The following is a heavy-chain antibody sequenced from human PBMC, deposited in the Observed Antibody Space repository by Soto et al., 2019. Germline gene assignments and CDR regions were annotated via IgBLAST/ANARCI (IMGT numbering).Heavy chain of an antibody. J-gene: IGHJ4*02. V-gene: IGHV3-30-3*01. CDR3: ARDTSGYYSAPTFDY. CDR1: GFTFSSYA. Sequence: QVQLVEFGGGVVQPGRSLRLSCAASGFTFSSYAMHWVRQAPGKGLEWVAVISYDGSNKYYADSVKGRFTISRDNSENTLYLHMNSLRAEDTAVYYCARDTSGYYSAPTFDYWGQGTLVTVSP. CDR2: ISYDGSNK. D-gene: IGHD3-22*01.